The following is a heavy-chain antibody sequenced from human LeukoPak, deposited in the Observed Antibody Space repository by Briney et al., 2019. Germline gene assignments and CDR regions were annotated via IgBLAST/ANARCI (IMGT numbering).Heavy chain of an antibody. CDR1: GGSFSGYY. J-gene: IGHJ3*02. CDR3: ARDSAGPYSSSWPYAFDI. D-gene: IGHD6-13*01. V-gene: IGHV4-34*01. Sequence: SETLSLTCAVYGGSFSGYYWSWIRQPPGKGLEWIGEINHSGSTNYNPSLKSRVTISVDTSKNQFSLKLSSVTAADTAVYYCARDSAGPYSSSWPYAFDIWGQGTMVTVSS. CDR2: INHSGST.